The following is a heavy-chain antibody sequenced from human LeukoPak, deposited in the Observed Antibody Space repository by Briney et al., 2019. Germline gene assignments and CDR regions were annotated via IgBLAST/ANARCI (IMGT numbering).Heavy chain of an antibody. CDR1: GFTFSSYD. D-gene: IGHD6-13*01. Sequence: PGGSLRLSCAASGFTFSSYDMHWVRQATGKGLEWVSAIGTAGDTYYPGSVKGRFTISRESAKNSLCLQMNSLRAGDTAVYYCARTIYSSSWYFDYWGQGTLVTVSS. CDR3: ARTIYSSSWYFDY. V-gene: IGHV3-13*04. CDR2: IGTAGDT. J-gene: IGHJ4*02.